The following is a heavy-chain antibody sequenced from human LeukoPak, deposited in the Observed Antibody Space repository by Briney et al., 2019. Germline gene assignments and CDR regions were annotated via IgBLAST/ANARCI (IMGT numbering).Heavy chain of an antibody. CDR2: IRGKAFGGTT. CDR3: TRAVYYYYGMDV. CDR1: GFIFGDYS. Sequence: GGSLRLSCTASGFIFGDYSVRWVRQAPGEGVEWVGFIRGKAFGGTTEYGASVKGRFTISTDASKSIAYLQMNSLKTEDTAVYYCTRAVYYYYGMDVWGEGTTVTVSS. J-gene: IGHJ6*04. V-gene: IGHV3-49*04.